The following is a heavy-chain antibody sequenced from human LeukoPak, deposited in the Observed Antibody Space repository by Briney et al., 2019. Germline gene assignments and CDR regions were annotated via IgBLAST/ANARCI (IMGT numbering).Heavy chain of an antibody. V-gene: IGHV4-59*01. CDR1: GGSISHYY. Sequence: SETLSLTRTVSGGSISHYYGSWIRQPPGKGLEWIGYIYYSGNTKYSPSLKSRVSISVDTSKNHFSLELRSVTAADTAVYYCARRVAASGEFDYWGQGTLVTVSS. J-gene: IGHJ4*02. CDR3: ARRVAASGEFDY. D-gene: IGHD6-19*01. CDR2: IYYSGNT.